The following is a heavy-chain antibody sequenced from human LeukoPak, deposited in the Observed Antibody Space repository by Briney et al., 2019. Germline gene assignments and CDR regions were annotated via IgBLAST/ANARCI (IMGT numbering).Heavy chain of an antibody. CDR3: AGHVKDLTGYPKDAFDI. D-gene: IGHD3-9*01. CDR2: IYYSGST. V-gene: IGHV4-59*08. CDR1: GGSISSYY. Sequence: SETLSLTCTVSGGSISSYYWSWIRQPPGKGLEWIGFIYYSGSTNYNPSLKSRLTISVDTSKNQFSLKLSSVTAADTAVYYCAGHVKDLTGYPKDAFDIWGQGTMVTVSS. J-gene: IGHJ3*02.